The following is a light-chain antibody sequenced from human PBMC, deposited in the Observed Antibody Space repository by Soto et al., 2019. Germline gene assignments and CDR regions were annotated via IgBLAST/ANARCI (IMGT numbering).Light chain of an antibody. J-gene: IGKJ1*01. CDR1: QSVSSSY. V-gene: IGKV3-20*01. CDR2: GPS. CDR3: QQYGSSPWT. Sequence: EILLTQSPGTLSLSPGERATLSCMSSQSVSSSYLAWYQQKPGQAPRLLIYGPSSRATGIPDRFSGSGSGTDFTLTISRLEPEAFAVYYCQQYGSSPWTFGQGTKVDIK.